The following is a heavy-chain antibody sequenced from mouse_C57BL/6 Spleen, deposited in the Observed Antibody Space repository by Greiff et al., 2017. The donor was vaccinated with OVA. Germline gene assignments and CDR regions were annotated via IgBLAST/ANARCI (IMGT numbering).Heavy chain of an antibody. J-gene: IGHJ2*01. Sequence: EVKVVESGGGLVKPGGSLKLSCAASGFTFSSYAMSWVRQTPEKRLEWVATISDGGSYTYYPDNVKGRFTISRDNAKNNLYLQMSHLKSEDTAMYYCARGGDGAFDYWGQGTTLTVSS. D-gene: IGHD2-3*01. CDR2: ISDGGSYT. CDR1: GFTFSSYA. V-gene: IGHV5-4*03. CDR3: ARGGDGAFDY.